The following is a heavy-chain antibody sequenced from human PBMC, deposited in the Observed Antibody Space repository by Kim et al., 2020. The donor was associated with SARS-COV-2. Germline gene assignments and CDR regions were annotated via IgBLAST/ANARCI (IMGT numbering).Heavy chain of an antibody. CDR3: ARGQQLADY. V-gene: IGHV1-18*01. J-gene: IGHJ4*02. CDR2: GNT. D-gene: IGHD6-6*01. Sequence: GNTNYAQQLKGRVTMTTDTSTSTAYMELRSLRSDDTAVYYCARGQQLADYWGQGTLVTVSS.